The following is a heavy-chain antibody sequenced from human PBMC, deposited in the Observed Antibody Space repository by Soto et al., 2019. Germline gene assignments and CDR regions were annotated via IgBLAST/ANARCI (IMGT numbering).Heavy chain of an antibody. Sequence: EVQLVESGGGLVQPGGSLRLSCAASGFTFSSYWMHWVRQAPGKGLVWVSRINSDGSSTSYADSVKGRFTISRDNAKNTLYLQMNRLRAEDTAVYYCARIAVAGYYFDYWGQGTLVTVSS. CDR1: GFTFSSYW. CDR2: INSDGSST. D-gene: IGHD6-19*01. CDR3: ARIAVAGYYFDY. J-gene: IGHJ4*02. V-gene: IGHV3-74*01.